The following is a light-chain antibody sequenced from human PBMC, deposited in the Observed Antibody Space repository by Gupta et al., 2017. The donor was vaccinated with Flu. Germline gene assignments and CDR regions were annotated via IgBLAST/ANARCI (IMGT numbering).Light chain of an antibody. J-gene: IGLJ3*02. V-gene: IGLV1-40*01. CDR2: GNS. CDR1: ISNIGAGYD. Sequence: QSVLTQPPSLSGAPGQRVTMSCAGSISNIGAGYDVHWYQQLPGTAPKLLIYGNSNRPSGVPDRFSGSKSGTSASLAITGLQAEDEADYYCQSCDGSLSGSVFGGGTKLTVL. CDR3: QSCDGSLSGSV.